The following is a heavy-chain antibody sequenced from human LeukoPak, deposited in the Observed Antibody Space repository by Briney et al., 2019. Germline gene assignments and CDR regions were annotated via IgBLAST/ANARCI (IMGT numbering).Heavy chain of an antibody. J-gene: IGHJ5*02. CDR3: ARVHYYDASDYSTSNWFDP. V-gene: IGHV4-4*09. D-gene: IGHD3-22*01. CDR2: IHHDGIT. Sequence: SETLSLTCTVSGGSLSSYYWSWIRQPPGKGLDWIGNIHHDGITYYNPSLKSRVTISLDPSKNQFSLKLTSVAAADTALYHCARVHYYDASDYSTSNWFDPWGQGTLVTVSS. CDR1: GGSLSSYY.